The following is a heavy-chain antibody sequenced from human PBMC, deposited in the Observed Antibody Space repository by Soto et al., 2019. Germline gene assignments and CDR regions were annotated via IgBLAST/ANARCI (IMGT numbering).Heavy chain of an antibody. CDR2: INHSGST. CDR3: ARGRSLLWFGPFGY. CDR1: GGSFSGYY. V-gene: IGHV4-34*01. Sequence: PSETLSLTCAVYGGSFSGYYWSWIRQPPGKGLEWIGEINHSGSTNYNPSLKSRVTISVDTSKNQFSLKLSSVTAADTAVYYCARGRSLLWFGPFGYWGQGTLVTVSS. D-gene: IGHD3-10*01. J-gene: IGHJ4*02.